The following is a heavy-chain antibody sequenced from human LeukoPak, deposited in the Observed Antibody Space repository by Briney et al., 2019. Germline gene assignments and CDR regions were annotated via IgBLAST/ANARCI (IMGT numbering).Heavy chain of an antibody. D-gene: IGHD5-18*01. CDR3: ARDSEEQLSLGAFDV. Sequence: PGGSLRLSCAASGFAFTSYSMNWVRQPPGKGLEWLSSISSTSDYIYDADSVKGRFTISRDNAKNSVYLQMNGLRAEDTAVYYCARDSEEQLSLGAFDVWGQGTMVTVSS. V-gene: IGHV3-21*06. CDR2: ISSTSDYI. J-gene: IGHJ3*01. CDR1: GFAFTSYS.